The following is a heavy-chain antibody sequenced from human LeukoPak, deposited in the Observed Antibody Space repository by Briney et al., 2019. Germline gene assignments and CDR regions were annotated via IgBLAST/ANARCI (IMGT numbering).Heavy chain of an antibody. CDR1: GYTFTGYY. J-gene: IGHJ4*02. Sequence: WASVKVSCKASGYTFTGYYMHWVRQAPGQGLEWMGWINPNSGGTNYAQKFQGRVTMTRDTSISTAYMELSRLRSDDTAVYYCARGGIILTGYHYFDYWGQGTLVTVSS. D-gene: IGHD3-9*01. V-gene: IGHV1-2*02. CDR2: INPNSGGT. CDR3: ARGGIILTGYHYFDY.